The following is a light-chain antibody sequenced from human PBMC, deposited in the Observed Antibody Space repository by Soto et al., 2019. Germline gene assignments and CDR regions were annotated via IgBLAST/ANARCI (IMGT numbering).Light chain of an antibody. V-gene: IGLV2-14*01. CDR1: SSDVRGYNR. J-gene: IGLJ3*02. CDR2: EVS. Sequence: QSALTQPASGSGSPGQSIAISCTGTSSDVRGYNRVSWYQQHPGKAPKLMVYEVSNRPSGVSNRFSGSKSDNTASLTISGLQAEDEADYYGSSYTGSGNVWVFGGGTKLTVL. CDR3: SSYTGSGNVWV.